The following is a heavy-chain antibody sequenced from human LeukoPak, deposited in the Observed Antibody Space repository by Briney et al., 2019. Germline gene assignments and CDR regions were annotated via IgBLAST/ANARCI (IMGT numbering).Heavy chain of an antibody. Sequence: GGPLRLSCAASGFTFNIYWMHWVRHAPGKGLVWVSRINSDGSTTNYADSVKGRFTISRDNAKNTLYLQMHSLRAEDTAVYYCAKVEWRGNAFDIWGQGTMVTVSS. D-gene: IGHD3-3*01. CDR1: GFTFNIYW. CDR3: AKVEWRGNAFDI. V-gene: IGHV3-74*01. J-gene: IGHJ3*02. CDR2: INSDGSTT.